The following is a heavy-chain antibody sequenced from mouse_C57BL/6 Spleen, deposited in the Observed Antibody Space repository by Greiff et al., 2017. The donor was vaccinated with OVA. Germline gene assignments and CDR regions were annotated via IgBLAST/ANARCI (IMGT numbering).Heavy chain of an antibody. CDR3: ARCYGGYFDV. Sequence: VQLQQSGPELVKPGASVKISCKASGYTFTDYYMNWVKQSHGKSLEWIGDINPNNGGTSYNQKFKGKATLTVDKSSSTAYMELRSLTSEDSAVDYCARCYGGYFDVWGTGTTVTVSS. CDR2: INPNNGGT. CDR1: GYTFTDYY. J-gene: IGHJ1*03. D-gene: IGHD1-2*01. V-gene: IGHV1-26*01.